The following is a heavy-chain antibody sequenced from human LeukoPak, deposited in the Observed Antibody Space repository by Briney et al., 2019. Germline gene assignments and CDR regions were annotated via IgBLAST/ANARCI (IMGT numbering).Heavy chain of an antibody. CDR3: ARVAGFGQTAENYFDY. CDR2: IYYSGST. Sequence: PSETLSLTCTVSGGSISSYYWSWIRQPPGKGLEWIGYIYYSGSTNYNPSLKSRVTISVDTSKNQFSLKLSSVTAADTAVYYCARVAGFGQTAENYFDYWGQGTLVTVSS. D-gene: IGHD6-19*01. J-gene: IGHJ4*02. V-gene: IGHV4-59*12. CDR1: GGSISSYY.